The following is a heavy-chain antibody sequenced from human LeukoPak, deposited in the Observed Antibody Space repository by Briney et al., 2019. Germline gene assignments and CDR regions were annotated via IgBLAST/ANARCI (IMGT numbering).Heavy chain of an antibody. CDR3: ARGQRSDY. CDR2: ISCSGAST. J-gene: IGHJ4*02. Sequence: EGSLRLSCAASGFTFSNYAMSWVRQAPGKGLEWVSTISCSGASTYYADSAKGQFSISRDNSENTRDLQTNSLRAEDTAVYYSARGQRSDYWGQGTLVTVSS. V-gene: IGHV3-23*01. D-gene: IGHD6-25*01. CDR1: GFTFSNYA.